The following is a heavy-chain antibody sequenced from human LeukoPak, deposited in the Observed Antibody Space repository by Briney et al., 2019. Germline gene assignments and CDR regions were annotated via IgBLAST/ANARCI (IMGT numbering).Heavy chain of an antibody. CDR2: LHYGGST. CDR1: DGAITGYY. Sequence: VKPSETLSLTCTVSDGAITGYYWGWIRQPPGKGLDWIGHLHYGGSTNYNPSLKSRVTISVDTSKNHFSLKLSSVTAADTAVYYRARGYSTSWTYYFDYWGQGALVTVSS. J-gene: IGHJ4*02. V-gene: IGHV4-59*01. D-gene: IGHD6-13*01. CDR3: ARGYSTSWTYYFDY.